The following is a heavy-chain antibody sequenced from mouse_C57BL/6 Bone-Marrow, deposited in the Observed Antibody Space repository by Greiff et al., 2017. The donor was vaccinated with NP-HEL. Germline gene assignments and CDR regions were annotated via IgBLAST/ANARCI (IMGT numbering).Heavy chain of an antibody. V-gene: IGHV5-6*02. CDR2: ISSGGSYT. Sequence: EVKLVESGGDLVKPGGSLKLSCAASGFTFSSYGMSWVRQTPDKRLEWVATISSGGSYTYYPDSVKGRFTIARDNAKNTLYLQMSSLKSEDTAMYYCARRNFTTVVARYFDVWGTGTTVTVSS. D-gene: IGHD1-1*01. CDR1: GFTFSSYG. J-gene: IGHJ1*03. CDR3: ARRNFTTVVARYFDV.